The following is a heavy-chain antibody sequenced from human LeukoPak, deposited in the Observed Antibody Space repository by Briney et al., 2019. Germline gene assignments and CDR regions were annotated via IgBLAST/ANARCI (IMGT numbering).Heavy chain of an antibody. CDR2: IDPNSGGT. J-gene: IGHJ4*02. V-gene: IGHV1-2*06. D-gene: IGHD5-24*01. CDR3: ARGVPAGYKPPGD. CDR1: GYTFTGYY. Sequence: ASVKVSCXASGYTFTGYYMHWVRQAPGQGLEWMGRIDPNSGGTNYAQKFQGRVTMTRDTSISTAYMELSRLRSDDTAVYYCARGVPAGYKPPGDWGQGTLVTVSS.